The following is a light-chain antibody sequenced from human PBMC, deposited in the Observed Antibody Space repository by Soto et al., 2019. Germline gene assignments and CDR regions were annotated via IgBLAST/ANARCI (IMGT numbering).Light chain of an antibody. CDR2: GAF. CDR1: QSISSSY. CDR3: QQYGNSPPYT. J-gene: IGKJ2*01. Sequence: EIVLTQSPGTLSLSPGERATLSCRASQSISSSYLAWYQQKPGQAPRLLIYGAFRRATGIPDRFSGSGSGTDFTLTISRLEPEDFAVYYCQQYGNSPPYTFGQGTKLEIK. V-gene: IGKV3-20*01.